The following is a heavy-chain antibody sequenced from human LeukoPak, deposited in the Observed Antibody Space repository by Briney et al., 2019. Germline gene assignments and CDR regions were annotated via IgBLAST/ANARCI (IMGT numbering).Heavy chain of an antibody. D-gene: IGHD6-13*01. V-gene: IGHV4-59*01. CDR1: GGSISGYY. CDR2: IFYTGNT. Sequence: SETLSLTCTVSGGSISGYYWSWIRQPPGKGLEWIGYIFYTGNTDYNRSLKSRVTMSLDTPKNQFSLKLSSVTAADTALYYCARPSSSSWYDHYYYYYMDVWGKGTTVTVSS. CDR3: ARPSSSSWYDHYYYYYMDV. J-gene: IGHJ6*03.